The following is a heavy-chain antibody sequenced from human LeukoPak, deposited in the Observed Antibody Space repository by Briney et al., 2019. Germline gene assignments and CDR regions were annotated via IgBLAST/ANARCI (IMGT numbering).Heavy chain of an antibody. CDR2: IYYSGST. J-gene: IGHJ4*02. V-gene: IGHV4-39*07. D-gene: IGHD3-10*01. CDR1: GGSISSYY. Sequence: PSETLSLTCTVSGGSISSYYWGWIRQPPGKGLEWIGTIYYSGSTYYNPSLKSRVTISVDTSKNQFSLKLSSVTAADTAVYYCARGTIYRYYGSGSYCFDYWGQGTLVTVSS. CDR3: ARGTIYRYYGSGSYCFDY.